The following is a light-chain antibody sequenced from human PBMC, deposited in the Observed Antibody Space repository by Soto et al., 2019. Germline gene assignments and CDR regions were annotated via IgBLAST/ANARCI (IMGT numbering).Light chain of an antibody. CDR1: QSVDNY. J-gene: IGKJ4*01. Sequence: EIVLTQSPATLSLSPGERATLSCRASQSVDNYLGWYQQKPGQAPRLLIYDASNRATGIPARFSGSGSETDFTLTISSLEPEDFAVYCCQQRSNWPLTFGGGTKVEI. CDR3: QQRSNWPLT. CDR2: DAS. V-gene: IGKV3-11*01.